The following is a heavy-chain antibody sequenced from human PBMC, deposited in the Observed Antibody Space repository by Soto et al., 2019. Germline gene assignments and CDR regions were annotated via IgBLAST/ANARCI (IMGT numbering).Heavy chain of an antibody. CDR2: TYYRSKWYN. CDR1: GDSVSSNSAA. CDR3: ARVGIALACCRYYYYGMDG. V-gene: IGHV6-1*01. Sequence: LSLTCAISGDSVSSNSAAWNWIRQSPSRGLEWLGRTYYRSKWYNDYAVSVKSRITINPDTSKNQFSLQLNSVTPEDTAVYYCARVGIALACCRYYYYGMDGWGEGSTVTVSS. D-gene: IGHD6-19*01. J-gene: IGHJ6*04.